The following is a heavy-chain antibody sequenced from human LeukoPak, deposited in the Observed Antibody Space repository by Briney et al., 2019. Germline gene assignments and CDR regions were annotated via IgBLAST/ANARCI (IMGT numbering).Heavy chain of an antibody. CDR1: GFTFSSYG. J-gene: IGHJ6*03. CDR2: ISTTST. V-gene: IGHV3-21*01. Sequence: PGGSLRLSCAASGFTFSSYGMSWVRQAPGKGLEWVSYISTTSTYYADSMKGRFTISRDNAKNSLYLQMNSLRAEDTAVYYCARERELRYYMDVWGKGTTVTISS. CDR3: ARERELRYYMDV. D-gene: IGHD1-7*01.